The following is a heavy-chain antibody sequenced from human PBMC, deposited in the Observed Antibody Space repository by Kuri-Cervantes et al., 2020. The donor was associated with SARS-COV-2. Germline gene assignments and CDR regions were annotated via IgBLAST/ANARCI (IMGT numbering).Heavy chain of an antibody. D-gene: IGHD3-3*01. CDR1: GYTFTSYY. Sequence: ASVKVSCKASGYTFTSYYMHWVRQAPGQGLEWMGIINPSGGSTSYAQKFQGRVTMTRDTSISTAYMELSRLRSEDTAVYYCARDSLAEWLGDAFDIWGQGTMVTVSS. V-gene: IGHV1-46*01. CDR2: INPSGGST. CDR3: ARDSLAEWLGDAFDI. J-gene: IGHJ3*02.